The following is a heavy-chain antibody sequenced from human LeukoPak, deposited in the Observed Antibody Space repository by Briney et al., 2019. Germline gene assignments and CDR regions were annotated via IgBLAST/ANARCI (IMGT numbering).Heavy chain of an antibody. Sequence: SQPLSLTCTVSGGSISSGSYYWSWIRQPAGKGLEWIGRIYTSGSTNYNPSLKSRVTISVDTSKNQFSLKLSSVTAADTAVYYCARDRYGGADYWGQGTLVTVSS. J-gene: IGHJ4*02. CDR2: IYTSGST. CDR3: ARDRYGGADY. D-gene: IGHD2-21*01. CDR1: GGSISSGSYY. V-gene: IGHV4-61*02.